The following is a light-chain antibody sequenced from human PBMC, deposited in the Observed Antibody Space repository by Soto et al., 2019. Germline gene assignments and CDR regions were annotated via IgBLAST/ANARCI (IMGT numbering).Light chain of an antibody. Sequence: DIQMTQSPSSLSASVGDRVTITCRASQSISRYLNWYQQKPGKAPKLLIFAASSLQSGVPSRFSGSSSGTDFTLTISSLQPEDSATYYCQQSHSTPHPTFGGGTKVEIK. CDR3: QQSHSTPHPT. CDR1: QSISRY. V-gene: IGKV1-39*01. CDR2: AAS. J-gene: IGKJ4*01.